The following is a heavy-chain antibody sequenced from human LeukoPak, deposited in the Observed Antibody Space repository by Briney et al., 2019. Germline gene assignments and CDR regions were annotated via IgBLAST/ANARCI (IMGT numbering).Heavy chain of an antibody. CDR1: GFTFSSYW. CDR3: VRDHSIEVAGNRGDF. V-gene: IGHV3-74*01. Sequence: GGSLRLSCAASGFTFSSYWMHWVRQAPGKGLVWVSRTNTEGSSTSYADSVKGRFTISRDNAKNTLDLQMNSLRAEGTAVYYCVRDHSIEVAGNRGDFWVQGTLVTVSS. D-gene: IGHD6-19*01. J-gene: IGHJ4*02. CDR2: TNTEGSST.